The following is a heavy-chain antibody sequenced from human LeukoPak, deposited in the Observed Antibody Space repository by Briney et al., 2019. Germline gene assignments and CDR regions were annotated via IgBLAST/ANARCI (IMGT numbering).Heavy chain of an antibody. CDR1: GFTFSNAW. J-gene: IGHJ4*02. D-gene: IGHD6-19*01. CDR2: IYSGGST. CDR3: ARSTVAGYY. Sequence: HPGGSLRLSCAASGFTFSNAWMSWVRQAPGKGLEWVSVIYSGGSTYYADSVKGRFTISRDNSKNTLYLQMNSLRAEDTAVYYCARSTVAGYYWGQGTLVTVSS. V-gene: IGHV3-66*02.